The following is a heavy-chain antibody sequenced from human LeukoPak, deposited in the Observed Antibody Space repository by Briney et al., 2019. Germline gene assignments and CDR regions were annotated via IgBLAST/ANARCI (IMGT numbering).Heavy chain of an antibody. CDR2: IYTSGST. V-gene: IGHV4-4*07. Sequence: SETLSLTCTVSGGSISSYYWSWIRQPAGKGLEWIGRIYTSGSTNYDPSLKSRVTMSVDTSKNQFSLKLSSVTAADTAVYYCAGDSIYGVVGYWGQGTLVTVSS. J-gene: IGHJ4*02. CDR1: GGSISSYY. CDR3: AGDSIYGVVGY. D-gene: IGHD3-3*01.